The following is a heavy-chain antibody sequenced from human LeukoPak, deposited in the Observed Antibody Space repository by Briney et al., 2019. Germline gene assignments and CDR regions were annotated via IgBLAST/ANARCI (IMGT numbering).Heavy chain of an antibody. CDR1: GFTFGSYW. CDR2: INTDGGST. J-gene: IGHJ4*02. Sequence: GRSLRLSCAASGFTFGSYWMHWVRQAPGKGLVWVSRINTDGGSTTYADSVKGRFTISRDNAKNTLYLQMNSLRAEDTAVYYCGRGFSIVPAGIPDYWGLGTLVTVSS. D-gene: IGHD2-2*02. V-gene: IGHV3-74*01. CDR3: GRGFSIVPAGIPDY.